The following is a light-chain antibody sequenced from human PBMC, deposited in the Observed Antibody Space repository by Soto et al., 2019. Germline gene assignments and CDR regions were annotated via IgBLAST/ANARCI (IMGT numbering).Light chain of an antibody. CDR1: SSDVGSYNL. CDR3: CSYAGSRTWV. CDR2: EVS. V-gene: IGLV2-23*02. Sequence: QSALTQPASVSGSPGQSITISCTGTSSDVGSYNLVSWYQQHPGKAPKLVIYEVSKRPSGVSNRFSGSKSANTASLTISGLQAEDEADYYCCSYAGSRTWVFGGGTQLTVL. J-gene: IGLJ3*02.